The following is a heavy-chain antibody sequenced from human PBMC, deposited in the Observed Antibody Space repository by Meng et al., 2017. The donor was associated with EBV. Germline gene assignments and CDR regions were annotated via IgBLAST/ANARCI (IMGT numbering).Heavy chain of an antibody. CDR3: ADYSS. J-gene: IGHJ4*02. CDR1: GGSISSSSYY. CDR2: IYYSGST. D-gene: IGHD4-11*01. Sequence: LQLPWRGPGPVKPSETLSLTCTVSGGSISSSSYYWDWIRQPPGKGLECIGSIYYSGSTYYNPSLKSRVTISVDTSKNQFSLKLSSVTAADTAVYYCADYSSWGQGTLVTVSS. V-gene: IGHV4-39*07.